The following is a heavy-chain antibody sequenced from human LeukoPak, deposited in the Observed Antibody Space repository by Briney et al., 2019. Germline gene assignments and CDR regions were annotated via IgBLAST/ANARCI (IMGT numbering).Heavy chain of an antibody. Sequence: PGGSLRLSCAASGFTFSSYSMNWVRQAPGKGLEWVSSISSSSSYIYYADSVKGRFTISRDNAKNSLYLQMNSLRAEDTAVYYCAGVSYNWNVGGIDPWGQGTLVTVSS. J-gene: IGHJ5*02. D-gene: IGHD1-20*01. CDR3: AGVSYNWNVGGIDP. CDR1: GFTFSSYS. V-gene: IGHV3-21*01. CDR2: ISSSSSYI.